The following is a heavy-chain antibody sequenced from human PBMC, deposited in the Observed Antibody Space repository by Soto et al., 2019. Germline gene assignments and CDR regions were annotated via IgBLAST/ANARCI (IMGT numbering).Heavy chain of an antibody. CDR1: GGSLSNYG. CDR3: ARGDATKIVVTTYYGMDV. V-gene: IGHV1-69*12. D-gene: IGHD4-17*01. Sequence: QVQLVQSGAEVKKPGSSVKVSCKASGGSLSNYGISWVRQAPGQGLEWMGGIIPVFGTANYAQKFLGRVAITADESTSIVYMDVTSLRSEDTAVYYCARGDATKIVVTTYYGMDVWGQGTTVTVSS. J-gene: IGHJ6*02. CDR2: IIPVFGTA.